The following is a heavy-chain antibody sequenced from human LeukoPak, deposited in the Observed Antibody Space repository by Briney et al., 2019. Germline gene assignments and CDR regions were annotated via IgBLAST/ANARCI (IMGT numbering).Heavy chain of an antibody. D-gene: IGHD1-14*01. CDR1: RYTFTDYY. CDR2: INPNSGGT. CDR3: ARVLARYGNLDY. V-gene: IGHV1-2*02. J-gene: IGHJ4*02. Sequence: GASVKVSCKASRYTFTDYYIHWVRQAPGQGLEWMGWINPNSGGTNYTQKFQGRVTMTRDTSISTAYLELNRLTSDDTAVYYCARVLARYGNLDYWGQGILVTVSS.